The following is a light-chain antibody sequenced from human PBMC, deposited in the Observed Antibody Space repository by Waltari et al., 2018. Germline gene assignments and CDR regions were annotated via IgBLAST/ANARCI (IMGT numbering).Light chain of an antibody. CDR1: SSNLGSNT. CDR3: AVWDDSLNGPV. V-gene: IGLV1-44*01. J-gene: IGLJ2*01. Sequence: QSVLTQPPSASGTPGQRVTISCSGSSSNLGSNTVNWYQQLPGTAPTLLIYSNNQRPSGVPDRFSGSKSGTSASLAISGLQSEDEADYYCAVWDDSLNGPVFGGGTKLTVL. CDR2: SNN.